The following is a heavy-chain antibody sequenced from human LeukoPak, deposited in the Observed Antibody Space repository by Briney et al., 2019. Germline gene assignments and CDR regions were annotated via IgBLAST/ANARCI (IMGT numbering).Heavy chain of an antibody. Sequence: GASVKVSCKASGYTFTGFYIHWVRQAPGQGLEWMGWISAYNGNTNYAQKLQGRVTMTTDTSTSTAYMELRSLRSDDTAVYYCASGLKSFDLRYDYWGQGTLVTVSS. CDR2: ISAYNGNT. J-gene: IGHJ4*02. CDR1: GYTFTGFY. V-gene: IGHV1-18*04. CDR3: ASGLKSFDLRYDY. D-gene: IGHD3-9*01.